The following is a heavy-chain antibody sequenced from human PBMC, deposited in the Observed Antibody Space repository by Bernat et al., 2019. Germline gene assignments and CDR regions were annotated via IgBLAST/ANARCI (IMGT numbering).Heavy chain of an antibody. V-gene: IGHV4-59*08. CDR3: ARHMYIAVFESYRGHYYMDV. CDR2: IYYTGNT. D-gene: IGHD6-19*01. CDR1: GGSISSYY. Sequence: QVQLQESGPGLVKPSETLSLTCTVSGGSISSYYWSWIRQPPGKGLEWIGYIYYTGNTNYNPSLKSRVDMSVDMSKNQFSLWLSSVTAADTAIYYCARHMYIAVFESYRGHYYMDVWGRGTTVTVSS. J-gene: IGHJ6*03.